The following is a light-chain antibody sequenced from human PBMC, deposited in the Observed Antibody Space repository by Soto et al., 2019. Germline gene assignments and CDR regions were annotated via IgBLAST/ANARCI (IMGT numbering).Light chain of an antibody. V-gene: IGLV2-14*01. CDR3: PSYTPGRIGV. Sequence: QSALTQPASVSGSPGQSITISCTGSSGDVGHYNYVSWYQQHPGKAPKLIIYEVTNRPSGVSNRFSGSKSGNTASLIISGLQAEDGADYYCPSYTPGRIGVFGGGTKVTVL. J-gene: IGLJ3*02. CDR2: EVT. CDR1: SGDVGHYNY.